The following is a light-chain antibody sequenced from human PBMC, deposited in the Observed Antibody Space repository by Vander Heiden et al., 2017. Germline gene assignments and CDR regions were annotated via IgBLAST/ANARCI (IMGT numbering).Light chain of an antibody. V-gene: IGKV1-5*03. CDR1: QSISSW. CDR3: QQYNNYSFT. J-gene: IGKJ3*01. Sequence: DIQMTQSPSTLSASVGDRVTIACRASQSISSWLAWYQQKPGKAPNLLIYKASSLESGVPSRFSGSGSGTEFTLTISSLQPDDFATYYCQQYNNYSFTFGHGTKVDIK. CDR2: KAS.